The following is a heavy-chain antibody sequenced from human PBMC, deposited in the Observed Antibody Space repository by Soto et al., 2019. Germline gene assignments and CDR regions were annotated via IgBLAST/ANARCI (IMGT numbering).Heavy chain of an antibody. CDR3: ARTLYGDNVDY. V-gene: IGHV1-8*01. Sequence: QVQLVQSGAEVKKPGASVKVSCKASGYTFTGYDITWVGQATGQGLEWRGWMNPKSGNTGYAQKFQGKVTMTRNTSISTAYMELSSLRSEDTAVYYCARTLYGDNVDYWGQGTLVTVSS. CDR1: GYTFTGYD. J-gene: IGHJ4*02. D-gene: IGHD4-17*01. CDR2: MNPKSGNT.